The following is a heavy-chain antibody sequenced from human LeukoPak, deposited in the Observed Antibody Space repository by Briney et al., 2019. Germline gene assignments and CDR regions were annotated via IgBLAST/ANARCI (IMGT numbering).Heavy chain of an antibody. V-gene: IGHV4-38-2*02. CDR3: ARDDVVRGVITYYYGMDV. D-gene: IGHD3-10*01. J-gene: IGHJ6*04. CDR2: IYHSGST. CDR1: GYSISSGYY. Sequence: SETLSLTCAVSGYSISSGYYWGWIRQPPGKGLEWIGSIYHSGSTYYNPSLKSRVTISVDTSKNQFSPKLSSVTAADTAVYYCARDDVVRGVITYYYGMDVWGKGTTVTVSS.